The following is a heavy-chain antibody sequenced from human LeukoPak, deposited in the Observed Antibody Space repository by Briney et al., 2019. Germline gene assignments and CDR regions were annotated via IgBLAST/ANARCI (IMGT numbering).Heavy chain of an antibody. D-gene: IGHD3-22*01. V-gene: IGHV4-34*01. Sequence: SETLSLTCAVYGGSFSGYYWGWIRQPPGKGLEWIGSIYYSGSTYYNPSLKSRVTISVDTSKNQFSLKLSSVTAADTAVYYCAREPRYYDSSGYYSPFDYWGQGTLVTVSS. CDR3: AREPRYYDSSGYYSPFDY. J-gene: IGHJ4*02. CDR1: GGSFSGYY. CDR2: IYYSGST.